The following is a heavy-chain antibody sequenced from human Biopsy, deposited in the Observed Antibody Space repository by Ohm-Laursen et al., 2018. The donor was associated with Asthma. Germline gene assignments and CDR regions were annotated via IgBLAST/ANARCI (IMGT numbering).Heavy chain of an antibody. V-gene: IGHV3-74*01. CDR3: ARTFHFWSPYHAEHYQL. CDR2: INSDGSST. J-gene: IGHJ1*01. Sequence: SLRLSCTASGFTFSSYWMHWVRQAPRKGLVWVSRINSDGSSTSYADSVKGRFTISRDNAKNTLYLQMNSLRAEDTAVYYCARTFHFWSPYHAEHYQLWGQGTLVTVSS. CDR1: GFTFSSYW. D-gene: IGHD3-3*02.